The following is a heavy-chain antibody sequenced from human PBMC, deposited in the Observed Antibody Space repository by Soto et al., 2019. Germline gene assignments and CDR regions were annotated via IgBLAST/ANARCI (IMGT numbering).Heavy chain of an antibody. J-gene: IGHJ4*02. CDR3: ARVNSGYSSSWRQTHFDY. D-gene: IGHD6-13*01. Sequence: GGSLRLSCAASGFTFSSYSMNWVRQAPGKGLEWVSYISSSSSTIYYADSVKGRFTISRDNAKNSLYLQMNSLRDEDTAVYYCARVNSGYSSSWRQTHFDYWGQGTLVTAPQ. CDR2: ISSSSSTI. V-gene: IGHV3-48*02. CDR1: GFTFSSYS.